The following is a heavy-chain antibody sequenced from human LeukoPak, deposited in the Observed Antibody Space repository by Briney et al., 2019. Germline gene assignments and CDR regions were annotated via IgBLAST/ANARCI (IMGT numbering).Heavy chain of an antibody. D-gene: IGHD2-15*01. Sequence: GGSLRLSCAASGFTFSSYEMDWVRQAPGKGLEWVSYISISGSTIYNADSVKGRFTISRDNAKTSLYLQMNSLRAEDTAVYYSVRGGGSCCRFNAFDIWGQGTMVTVSS. CDR2: ISISGSTI. CDR1: GFTFSSYE. V-gene: IGHV3-48*03. J-gene: IGHJ3*02. CDR3: VRGGGSCCRFNAFDI.